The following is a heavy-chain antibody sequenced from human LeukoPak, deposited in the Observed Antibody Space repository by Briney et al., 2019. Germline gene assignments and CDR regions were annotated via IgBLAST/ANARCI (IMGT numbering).Heavy chain of an antibody. V-gene: IGHV1-69*06. J-gene: IGHJ4*02. CDR1: GGTFSSYA. D-gene: IGHD3-22*01. CDR3: ATDLYYDCSGYYKK. CDR2: IIPIFGTA. Sequence: GASVKVSCKASGGTFSSYAISWVRQAPGQGLEWMGGIIPIFGTANYAQKFQGRVTITADKSTSTAYMELSSLRSEDTAVYYCATDLYYDCSGYYKKWGQGTLVTVSS.